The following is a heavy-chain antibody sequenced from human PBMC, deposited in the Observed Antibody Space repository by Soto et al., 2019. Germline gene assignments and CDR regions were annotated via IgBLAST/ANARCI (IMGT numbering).Heavy chain of an antibody. CDR1: GFTFSSYW. J-gene: IGHJ4*02. CDR2: IKQDGSEK. V-gene: IGHV3-7*01. CDR3: ARFNWNYGSYFDY. D-gene: IGHD1-7*01. Sequence: GGSLRLSCAASGFTFSSYWMSWVRQAPGKGLEWVANIKQDGSEKYYVDSVKGRFTISRDNAKNSLYLQMNSLRAEDTAVYYCARFNWNYGSYFDYWGQGTLVTVSS.